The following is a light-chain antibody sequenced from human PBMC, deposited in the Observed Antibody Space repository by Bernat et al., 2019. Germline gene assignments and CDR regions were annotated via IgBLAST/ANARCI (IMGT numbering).Light chain of an antibody. V-gene: IGKV3-11*01. CDR3: QHRHNWPQLS. Sequence: EIVLTQSPATLSLSPGDTATLSCRASQSVNAYLAWYQHKPGQAPRLLILDASTRAIYTPPRFRGSGSGTDFTLTISSLEPDVSGVYYCQHRHNWPQLSLGGGTKLEIK. J-gene: IGKJ4*01. CDR1: QSVNAY. CDR2: DAS.